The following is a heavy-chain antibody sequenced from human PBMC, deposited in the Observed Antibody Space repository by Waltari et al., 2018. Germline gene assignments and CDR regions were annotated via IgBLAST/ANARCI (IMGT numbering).Heavy chain of an antibody. D-gene: IGHD1-26*01. CDR2: IYHSGST. Sequence: QVQLQESGPGLVKPSETLSLTCAVSGYSISSGYYWGWIRQPPGKGLEWIGRIYHSGSTYYNPSLKSRVTISVDTSKNQFSLKLSSVTAADTAVYYCARQGGSYSHFDYWGQGTLVTVSS. V-gene: IGHV4-38-2*01. J-gene: IGHJ4*02. CDR1: GYSISSGYY. CDR3: ARQGGSYSHFDY.